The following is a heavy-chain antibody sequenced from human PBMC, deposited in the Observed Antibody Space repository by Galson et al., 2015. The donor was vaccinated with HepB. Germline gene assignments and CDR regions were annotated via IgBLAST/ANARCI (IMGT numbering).Heavy chain of an antibody. D-gene: IGHD2-2*02. Sequence: SVKVSCKASGYTFSSYAISWVRQAPGQGLEWMGGIIPIFGTANYAQKFQGRVTITADESTSTAYMELSSLRSEDTAVYYCARGAPISPYCSSTSCYNSAWYFDLWGRGTLVTVSS. CDR1: GYTFSSYA. V-gene: IGHV1-69*13. CDR3: ARGAPISPYCSSTSCYNSAWYFDL. J-gene: IGHJ2*01. CDR2: IIPIFGTA.